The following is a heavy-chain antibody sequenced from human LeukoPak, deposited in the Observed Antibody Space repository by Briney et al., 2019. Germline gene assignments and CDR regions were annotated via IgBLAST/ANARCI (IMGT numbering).Heavy chain of an antibody. CDR3: ARVVQSTDSSGFYLPEYFQH. CDR1: GYSISSGYH. D-gene: IGHD3-22*01. CDR2: IYHSGST. Sequence: PSETLSLTCTVSGYSISSGYHWGWLRQPPGKGLEWIGSIYHSGSTYYTPSLKSRVTISVDTSKNQFSLKLRSVTAADTAVYYCARVVQSTDSSGFYLPEYFQHWGQGTLVTVSS. J-gene: IGHJ1*01. V-gene: IGHV4-38-2*02.